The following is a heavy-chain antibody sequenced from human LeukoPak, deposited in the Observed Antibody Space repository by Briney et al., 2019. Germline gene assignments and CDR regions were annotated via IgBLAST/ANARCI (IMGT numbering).Heavy chain of an antibody. CDR3: ARDSDYLASDV. CDR2: ISSSSSYI. Sequence: GGSLRLSCAASGFAFSSYAMSWVRQAPGKGLEWVSSISSSSSYIYYADSVKGRFTISRDNAKNSLYLQMNSLRAEDTAVYYCARDSDYLASDVWGKGTTVTVSS. CDR1: GFAFSSYA. D-gene: IGHD4-11*01. V-gene: IGHV3-21*01. J-gene: IGHJ6*04.